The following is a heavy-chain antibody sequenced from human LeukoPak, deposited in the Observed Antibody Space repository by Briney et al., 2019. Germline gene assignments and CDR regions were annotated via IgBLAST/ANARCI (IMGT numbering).Heavy chain of an antibody. CDR3: TRDHQRRHYDSQARNPFDI. V-gene: IGHV3-48*01. J-gene: IGHJ3*02. CDR2: ISSSSSTI. CDR1: GVTFSSDS. D-gene: IGHD3-22*01. Sequence: GGALRLSCAASGVTFSSDSMNWVRDAPGKGLEWGSYISSSSSTIYYADSVRGRFPISSDNAKNSLYLQLNSLRAEDTAVYYCTRDHQRRHYDSQARNPFDIWGKGTMVTVSS.